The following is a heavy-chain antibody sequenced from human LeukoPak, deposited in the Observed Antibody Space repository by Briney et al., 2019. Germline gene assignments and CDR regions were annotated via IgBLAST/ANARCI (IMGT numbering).Heavy chain of an antibody. CDR3: ARDSSSWGFDY. Sequence: GGSLRLSCAASGFTFSSYAMSWVRQAPGKGLEWVSAISGSGGSTYYADSVKGRFTISRDNSKNTLYLRMNSLRAEDTAVYYCARDSSSWGFDYWGRGTLVTVSS. CDR2: ISGSGGST. D-gene: IGHD6-13*01. CDR1: GFTFSSYA. V-gene: IGHV3-23*01. J-gene: IGHJ4*02.